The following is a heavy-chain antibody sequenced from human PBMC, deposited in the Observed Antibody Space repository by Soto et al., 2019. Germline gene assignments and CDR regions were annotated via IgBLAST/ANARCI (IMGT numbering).Heavy chain of an antibody. CDR1: CGSVSNSSYY. CDR3: VSQRTTVPTQAYFDY. Sequence: SETLSLTCTFSCGSVSNSSYYWGWIRQSPGKGLEWIGSVYYRGRSYSKSSVKSRVTISVDTSKNRFSLSLNSVTASDTAVYFCVSQRTTVPTQAYFDYWGPGALVTVS. CDR2: VYYRGRS. J-gene: IGHJ4*02. V-gene: IGHV4-39*01. D-gene: IGHD4-17*01.